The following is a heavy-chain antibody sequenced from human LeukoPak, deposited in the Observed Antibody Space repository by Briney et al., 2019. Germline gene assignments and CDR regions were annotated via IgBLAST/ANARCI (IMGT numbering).Heavy chain of an antibody. CDR2: IYYSGNT. V-gene: IGHV4-59*08. CDR3: ARQVPYTSRPDY. CDR1: GDSINIYY. J-gene: IGHJ4*02. D-gene: IGHD2-2*01. Sequence: PSETLSLTCTVSGDSINIYYWTWIRQPPGKGLEWIGYIYYSGNTNYNPSLKSRVTISVDTPKNQFSLKLDSVTAADTAVYYCARQVPYTSRPDYWGQGTLVTVSS.